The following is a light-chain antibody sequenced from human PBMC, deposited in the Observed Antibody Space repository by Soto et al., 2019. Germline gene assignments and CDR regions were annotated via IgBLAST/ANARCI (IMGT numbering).Light chain of an antibody. CDR3: QQYSDWPPWR. J-gene: IGKJ1*01. CDR1: QSISSK. CDR2: GTS. V-gene: IGKV3-15*01. Sequence: EIVMTQSPATLSVYPGERATLSCRASQSISSKLAWYQQKPGQAPRLLIYGTSTRVTGIPARFSGSGSGTEFTLTISSLQSEDFAVYYCQQYSDWPPWRFGQGTKVDIK.